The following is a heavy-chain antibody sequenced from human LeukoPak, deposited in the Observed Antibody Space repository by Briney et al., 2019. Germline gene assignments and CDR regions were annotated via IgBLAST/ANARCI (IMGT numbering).Heavy chain of an antibody. CDR1: GFTFNTYG. CDR2: IWYDGSDK. J-gene: IGHJ4*02. Sequence: GGSLRLSCAASGFTFNTYGMHWVRQAPGRGLEWVAVIWYDGSDKYYAESVKGRFTISRDNSKNTLSLQMSSLRVEDTAMYYCAKGVGRTSGRNPDYWGQGTLVTVSS. CDR3: AKGVGRTSGRNPDY. V-gene: IGHV3-33*06. D-gene: IGHD2-8*02.